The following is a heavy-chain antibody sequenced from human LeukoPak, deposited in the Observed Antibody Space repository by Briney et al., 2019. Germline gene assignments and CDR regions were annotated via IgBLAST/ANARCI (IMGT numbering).Heavy chain of an antibody. V-gene: IGHV3-23*01. CDR2: ISGGCDST. D-gene: IGHD3-10*01. Sequence: GGSLRLSCAASGFTFSSFAMYWVRQAPGKGLEWVSAISGGCDSTYYADSVKGRFTISRDNSKNTLYLQMNSLTAEATTTYYCANVPRGVALGVAVDYWGQGTLVTVSS. CDR3: ANVPRGVALGVAVDY. J-gene: IGHJ4*02. CDR1: GFTFSSFA.